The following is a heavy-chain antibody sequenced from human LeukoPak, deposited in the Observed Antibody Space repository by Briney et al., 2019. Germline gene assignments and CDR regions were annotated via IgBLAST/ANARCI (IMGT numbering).Heavy chain of an antibody. V-gene: IGHV4-59*01. Sequence: SETLSLTCTVSGGSITNYYWSWIRQPPGKGLEWIGYIYYSGSTYYSPSLESRVTISLDTSRNHFSLKLSSVTAADTAVYYCARGGNWFDPWGQGTLVTVSS. J-gene: IGHJ5*02. CDR2: IYYSGST. CDR1: GGSITNYY. CDR3: ARGGNWFDP.